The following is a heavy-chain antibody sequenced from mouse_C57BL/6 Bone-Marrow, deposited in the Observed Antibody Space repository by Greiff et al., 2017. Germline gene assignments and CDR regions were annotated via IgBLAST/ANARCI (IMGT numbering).Heavy chain of an antibody. CDR3: ARGRVRSYYAMDY. CDR1: GYTFTSYW. CDR2: INPSNGGT. J-gene: IGHJ4*01. Sequence: QVQLKQPGTELVKPGASVKLSCKASGYTFTSYWMHWVKQRPGQGLEWIGNINPSNGGTNYNEKFKSKATLTVDKSSSTAYMQLSSLTSEDSAVYYCARGRVRSYYAMDYWGQGTSVTVSS. V-gene: IGHV1-53*01.